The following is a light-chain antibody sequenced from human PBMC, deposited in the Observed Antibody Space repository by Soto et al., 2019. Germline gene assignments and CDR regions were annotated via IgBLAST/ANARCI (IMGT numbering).Light chain of an antibody. CDR3: QEYNHWHPVT. J-gene: IGKJ4*01. CDR1: PTVSSS. Sequence: VLPPSQSTLSLSPGDSATLSCGASPTVSSSLAWYQQKPGHAPRLLIYGASTRATGIPARFSGSGSGTEFSLTISSLQYEDFAAYYCQEYNHWHPVTFGGGTKVDIK. CDR2: GAS. V-gene: IGKV3-15*01.